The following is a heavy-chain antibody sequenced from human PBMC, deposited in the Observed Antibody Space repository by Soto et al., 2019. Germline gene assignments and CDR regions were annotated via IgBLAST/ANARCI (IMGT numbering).Heavy chain of an antibody. CDR2: IIPIFGTA. D-gene: IGHD6-13*01. J-gene: IGHJ4*02. Sequence: SVKDSCKASGGTFSSYAISWGRQAPVQGLEWMGGIIPIFGTANYAQKFQGRVTITADESTSTAYMELSSLRSEDTAVYYCARSLYSSSWYFSGYYFDYWGQGTLVTVSS. CDR1: GGTFSSYA. CDR3: ARSLYSSSWYFSGYYFDY. V-gene: IGHV1-69*01.